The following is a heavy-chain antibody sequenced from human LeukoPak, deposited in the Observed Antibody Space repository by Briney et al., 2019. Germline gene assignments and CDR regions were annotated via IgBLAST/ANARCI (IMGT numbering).Heavy chain of an antibody. CDR3: ARGPAAVTAPGDY. Sequence: GASVKVCCKTSGYTFTNFYLHWVRQAPGQGLEWMGIINPSGTSTSYAQKFQGRVTMTRDMSTSTVYMELSSLRSEDTAVYYCARGPAAVTAPGDYWGQGTLVTVSS. D-gene: IGHD2-21*02. V-gene: IGHV1-46*01. CDR1: GYTFTNFY. J-gene: IGHJ4*02. CDR2: INPSGTST.